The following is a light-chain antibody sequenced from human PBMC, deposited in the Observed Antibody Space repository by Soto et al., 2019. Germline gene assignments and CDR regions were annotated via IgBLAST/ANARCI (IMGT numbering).Light chain of an antibody. CDR3: QKYNSAPQT. J-gene: IGKJ1*01. Sequence: MRMTQSPSTLSASVGDRFGITCRASQSISSWLAWYQQKPGKAPKLLIYAASTLQSGVPSRFSGSGSGTDFTLTISSLQPEDVATYYCQKYNSAPQTFGQGTKVDI. V-gene: IGKV1-27*01. CDR2: AAS. CDR1: QSISSW.